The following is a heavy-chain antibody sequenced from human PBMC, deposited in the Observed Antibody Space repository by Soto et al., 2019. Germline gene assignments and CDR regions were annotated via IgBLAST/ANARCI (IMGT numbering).Heavy chain of an antibody. J-gene: IGHJ6*03. V-gene: IGHV3-64*01. CDR3: ARRARPDFYYMDV. Sequence: EVQLAESGGGLARPGGSLRLPCAASGFTPRGYAMSWVGQAPGKGLKYVSGVSSKGVATYYANSVQGRFTISRDNSKNTVYLQMGSLRPEDMAVYYCARRARPDFYYMDVWGKGTTVTVSS. CDR1: GFTPRGYA. D-gene: IGHD6-6*01. CDR2: VSSKGVAT.